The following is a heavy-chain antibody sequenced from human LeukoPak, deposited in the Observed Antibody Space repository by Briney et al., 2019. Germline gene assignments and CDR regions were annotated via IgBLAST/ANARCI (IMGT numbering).Heavy chain of an antibody. D-gene: IGHD1/OR15-1a*01. V-gene: IGHV1-2*02. CDR2: INPTSGGT. J-gene: IGHJ3*01. CDR3: AREFRTTTWSYDAFDL. Sequence: ASVNVSCKASGYTFTDYYMHWVRQAPGQGLEWVGWINPTSGGTNYAQKFQDRVTMTRDTSNNTSYMELSRLTSDDTAVYYCAREFRTTTWSYDAFDLWGQGTMVTVSS. CDR1: GYTFTDYY.